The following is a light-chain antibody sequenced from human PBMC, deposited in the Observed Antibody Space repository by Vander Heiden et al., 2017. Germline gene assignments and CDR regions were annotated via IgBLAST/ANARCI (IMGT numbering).Light chain of an antibody. CDR1: QSISSY. CDR2: AAS. V-gene: IGKV1-39*01. Sequence: DVQMTQSPSVLSASVGDRVTLTCRASQSISSYLNWYQQKPGKAPDLLIYAASSLQSGVPSRSRGRGSGTAFTLTISSLQPEDFATYSCQQSYSTPSTFGPGTKVDIK. CDR3: QQSYSTPST. J-gene: IGKJ3*01.